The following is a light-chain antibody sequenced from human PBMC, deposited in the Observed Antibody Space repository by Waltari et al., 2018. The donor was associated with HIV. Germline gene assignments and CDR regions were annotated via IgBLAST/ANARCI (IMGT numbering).Light chain of an antibody. J-gene: IGLJ1*01. CDR3: AAWDDSLKGGA. Sequence: QSVLAQPPSASGTPGQRVTISCSGSTSNIGGNTVSWYQQLPGPAPKLLIYSNNERPSGVTDRLSGSTSGTSASLVISGLQSEDEADYYCAAWDDSLKGGAFGTGTKVTVL. V-gene: IGLV1-44*01. CDR1: TSNIGGNT. CDR2: SNN.